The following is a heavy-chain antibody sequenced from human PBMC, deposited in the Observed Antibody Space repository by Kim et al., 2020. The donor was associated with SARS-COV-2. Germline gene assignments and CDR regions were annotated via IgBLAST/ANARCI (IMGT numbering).Heavy chain of an antibody. V-gene: IGHV3-33*05. J-gene: IGHJ4*02. CDR3: ASGYDILTGYYNVGGLDY. D-gene: IGHD3-9*01. CDR2: ISYDGSNK. CDR1: GFTFSSYG. Sequence: GGSLRLSCAASGFTFSSYGMHWVRQAPGKGLEWVAVISYDGSNKYYADSVKGRFTISRDNSKNTLNLQMNSLRAEATAVYYCASGYDILTGYYNVGGLDYWGQGNLVTVSS.